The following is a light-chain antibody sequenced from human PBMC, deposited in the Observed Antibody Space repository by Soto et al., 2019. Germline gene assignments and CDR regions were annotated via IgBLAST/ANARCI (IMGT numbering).Light chain of an antibody. Sequence: EIVMTQSPATLSVSPGERATISCRASQSVSSNLAWYQQKPGQAPRLLIYGASTRATGIPARFSGSGSGTEFTLTISSLQSEDFAVYYCQQYNNWREYTFGQGTKLEIK. CDR1: QSVSSN. CDR2: GAS. V-gene: IGKV3-15*01. CDR3: QQYNNWREYT. J-gene: IGKJ2*01.